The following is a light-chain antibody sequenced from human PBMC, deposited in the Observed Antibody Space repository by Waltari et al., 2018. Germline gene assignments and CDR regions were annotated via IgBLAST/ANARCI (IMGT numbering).Light chain of an antibody. Sequence: DVVMTQSPLSLPVTPGGPASISCRPSQSLLYSNGYNYVNWYLQRPGQSPQLLIYLGSNRASGVPGRFSGSGSGTDFTLKISRVEAEDVGVYYCMQGLHFPLTFGPGTKVDIK. CDR1: QSLLYSNGYNY. CDR2: LGS. V-gene: IGKV2-28*01. J-gene: IGKJ3*01. CDR3: MQGLHFPLT.